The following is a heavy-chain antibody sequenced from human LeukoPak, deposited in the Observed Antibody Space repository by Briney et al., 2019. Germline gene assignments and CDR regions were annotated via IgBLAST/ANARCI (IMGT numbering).Heavy chain of an antibody. Sequence: SGTLSLTCTVSGGSISSGSYYWSWIRQPAGKGLEWIGRIYTSGSTNYNPSLKSRVTISVDTSKNQFSLKLSSVTAADTAVYYCAREHGDYPDYWGQGTLVTVSS. CDR1: GGSISSGSYY. CDR3: AREHGDYPDY. J-gene: IGHJ4*02. CDR2: IYTSGST. V-gene: IGHV4-61*02. D-gene: IGHD4-17*01.